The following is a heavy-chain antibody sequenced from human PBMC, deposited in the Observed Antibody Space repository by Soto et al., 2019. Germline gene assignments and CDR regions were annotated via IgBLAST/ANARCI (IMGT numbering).Heavy chain of an antibody. CDR2: IIPIFGTA. Sequence: QVQLVQSGAEVKKPGSSVKVSRKASGGTFSSYAISWVRQAPGQGLEWMGGIIPIFGTANYAQKFQGRVTITADKSTSTAYMELSSLRSEDTAVYYCARGYYCSSTSCYTRDYYYGMDVWGQGTTVTVSS. J-gene: IGHJ6*02. CDR1: GGTFSSYA. V-gene: IGHV1-69*06. D-gene: IGHD2-2*02. CDR3: ARGYYCSSTSCYTRDYYYGMDV.